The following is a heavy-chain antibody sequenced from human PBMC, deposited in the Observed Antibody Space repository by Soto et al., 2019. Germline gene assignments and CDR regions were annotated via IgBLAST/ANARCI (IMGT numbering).Heavy chain of an antibody. CDR1: GGSISSYY. V-gene: IGHV4-59*01. Sequence: SETLSLTCTVSGGSISSYYCSWILQPPWKGLEWIGYIYYSGSTNYNPSLKSRVTISVDTSKNHFSLTMGSVSAADTAVYYCARARIAAAGTFWETTFDCCGQGTLVTLSS. CDR2: IYYSGST. J-gene: IGHJ4*02. D-gene: IGHD6-13*01. CDR3: ARARIAAAGTFWETTFDC.